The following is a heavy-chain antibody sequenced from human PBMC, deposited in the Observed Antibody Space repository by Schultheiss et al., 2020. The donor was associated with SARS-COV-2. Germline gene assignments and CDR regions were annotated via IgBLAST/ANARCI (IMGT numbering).Heavy chain of an antibody. V-gene: IGHV4-34*01. J-gene: IGHJ4*02. CDR3: ASQYCSGGSCSTDY. CDR1: GGSFSGYY. CDR2: INPSGST. Sequence: SETLSLTCAVYGGSFSGYYWSWIRQPPGKGLEWIGEINPSGSTNYNPSLKSRVTMSLDTSKNQFSLMLSSVTAADTAVYYCASQYCSGGSCSTDYWGQGTLVTVSS. D-gene: IGHD2-15*01.